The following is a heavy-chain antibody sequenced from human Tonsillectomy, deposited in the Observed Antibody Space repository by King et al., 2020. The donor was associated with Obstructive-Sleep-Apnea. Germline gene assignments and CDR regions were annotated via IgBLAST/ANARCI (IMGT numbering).Heavy chain of an antibody. J-gene: IGHJ4*02. CDR3: ARGGYDWEY. D-gene: IGHD5-12*01. V-gene: IGHV1-3*01. CDR2: INAGNGNT. CDR1: GYTFTTYT. Sequence: VQLVQSGAEVKKPGASVKVSCKASGYTFTTYTMHWCRQAPGQRLEWMGWINAGNGNTKYSQNFQGRVTITRDTSASIVYMELSSLRSEDTSVYYCARGGYDWEYWGQGTLVTVSS.